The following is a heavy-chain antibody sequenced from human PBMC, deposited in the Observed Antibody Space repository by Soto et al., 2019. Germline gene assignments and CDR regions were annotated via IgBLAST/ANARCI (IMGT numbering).Heavy chain of an antibody. CDR1: GGSISSYY. Sequence: SETLSLTCTVSGGSISSYYWSWIRQPPGKGLEWIGYIYYSGSTNYNPSLKSRVTISVDTSKNQFSLKLSSVTAADTAVYYCARVHDFGVFDYWGQGTLVTVSS. CDR3: ARVHDFGVFDY. D-gene: IGHD3-16*01. CDR2: IYYSGST. V-gene: IGHV4-59*01. J-gene: IGHJ4*02.